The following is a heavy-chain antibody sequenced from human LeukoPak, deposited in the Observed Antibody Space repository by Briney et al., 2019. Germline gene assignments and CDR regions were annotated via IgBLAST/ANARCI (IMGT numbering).Heavy chain of an antibody. D-gene: IGHD1-1*01. J-gene: IGHJ4*02. CDR3: ARHQGGGRGTAFDY. CDR2: ICTSGST. V-gene: IGHV4-4*09. Sequence: SETLSLTCTVSGGSISSYYWSWIRQPPGKRLEWIGYICTSGSTNYNPSLKSRVTISVDTSKNQFSLKLSSVTAADTAVYYCARHQGGGRGTAFDYWGQGTLVTVSS. CDR1: GGSISSYY.